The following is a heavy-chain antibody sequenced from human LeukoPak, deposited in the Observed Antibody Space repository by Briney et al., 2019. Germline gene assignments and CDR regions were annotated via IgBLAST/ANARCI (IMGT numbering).Heavy chain of an antibody. J-gene: IGHJ6*03. CDR3: ARVIAARSQRAQQVSAWTLKSLARYYYYYMHV. CDR1: GGSFSGYD. D-gene: IGHD6-6*01. CDR2: INNSGSM. Sequence: SGTLSLTCAVYGGSFSGYDWSWIRQPPGKGLEGRGEINNSGSMNYNPSLRSRGTISVDTSKNQFSLQLSSVTAADTAVYYCARVIAARSQRAQQVSAWTLKSLARYYYYYMHVWGQGTPVTVSS. V-gene: IGHV4-34*01.